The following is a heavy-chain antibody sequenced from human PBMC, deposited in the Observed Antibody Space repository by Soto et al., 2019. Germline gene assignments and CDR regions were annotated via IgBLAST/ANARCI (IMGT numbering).Heavy chain of an antibody. CDR1: GFTFNSYA. V-gene: IGHV3-21*01. Sequence: GSLRLSCAASGFTFNSYAMTWVRQAPGKGLEWVSSLSSTTSYMYHADSLKGRFTMYRDDARNSLYLEMHSLRAEDTAVYYCAREETLGTVALDLWGQGTMVTVSS. D-gene: IGHD2-8*02. CDR2: LSSTTSYM. CDR3: AREETLGTVALDL. J-gene: IGHJ3*01.